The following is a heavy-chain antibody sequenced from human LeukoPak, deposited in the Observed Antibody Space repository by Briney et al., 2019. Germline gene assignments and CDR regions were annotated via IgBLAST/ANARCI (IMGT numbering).Heavy chain of an antibody. CDR1: GFTFSSYA. D-gene: IGHD3-22*01. V-gene: IGHV3-23*01. CDR2: ISGSGGST. CDR3: AKGDYYDSSGYYYEGAFDI. Sequence: EPGGSLRLSCAASGFTFSSYAMSWVRQAPGKGLEWVSAISGSGGSTYYADSVKGRFTISRDNSKNTLYLQMNSLRAEDTAVYYCAKGDYYDSSGYYYEGAFDIWGQGTMVTVPS. J-gene: IGHJ3*02.